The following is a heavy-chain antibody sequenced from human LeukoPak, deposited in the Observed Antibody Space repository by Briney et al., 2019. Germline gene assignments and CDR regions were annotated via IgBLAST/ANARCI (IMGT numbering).Heavy chain of an antibody. Sequence: SETLSLTCAVSGDSISSDTYSWSWIRQSPGKGLQWIGYIYHSGNTYYNPSLRSRVTISVDSSKNQFSLQVRSVTAADTAMYYCVRGIVYRGGYYFDFWGQGRLVTVSS. CDR1: GDSISSDTYS. D-gene: IGHD5/OR15-5a*01. J-gene: IGHJ4*02. CDR2: IYHSGNT. CDR3: VRGIVYRGGYYFDF. V-gene: IGHV4-30-2*06.